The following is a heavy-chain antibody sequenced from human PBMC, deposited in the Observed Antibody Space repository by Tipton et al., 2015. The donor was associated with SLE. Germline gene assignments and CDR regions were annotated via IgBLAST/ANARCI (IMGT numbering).Heavy chain of an antibody. Sequence: SLRLSCAASAFTFTNYAMSWVRQATGKGLAWVSGITGSGGSTHYPDSVKGRFTISRDSSKNALYLQMNSLRAEDTAVYYCTKDSSTNDDVWSGYYYYYYYYMDVWGKGTTVTVSS. CDR3: TKDSSTNDDVWSGYYYYYYYYMDV. D-gene: IGHD3-3*01. CDR2: ITGSGGST. CDR1: AFTFTNYA. J-gene: IGHJ6*03. V-gene: IGHV3-23*01.